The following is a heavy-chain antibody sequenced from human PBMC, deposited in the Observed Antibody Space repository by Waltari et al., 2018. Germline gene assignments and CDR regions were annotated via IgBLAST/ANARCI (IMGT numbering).Heavy chain of an antibody. Sequence: EVQLVESGGGLVQPGGSLRVSCAASGFTFSSYWMTWVRQAPGKGLGWVANIKQDGTEKLYVDSVRGRFTISRDNAKKSLYLQMNTLRAEDTAVYYCVRGRGMDVWGQGTTVTVSS. CDR2: IKQDGTEK. V-gene: IGHV3-7*01. CDR1: GFTFSSYW. J-gene: IGHJ6*02. CDR3: VRGRGMDV.